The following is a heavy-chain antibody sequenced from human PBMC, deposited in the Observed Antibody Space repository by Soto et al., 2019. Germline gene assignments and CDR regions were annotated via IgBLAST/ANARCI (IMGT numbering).Heavy chain of an antibody. Sequence: TLSLPCAISGYSVSSNSAAWSLIRQSPSRGLEWLGRTYYRSKWYNDYAVSVKRRITINPDTSKNQFSLQLNSVTPEDTAVYYCARARPYSSGWYPIDIWGQGTMVTVSS. CDR3: ARARPYSSGWYPIDI. V-gene: IGHV6-1*01. J-gene: IGHJ3*02. D-gene: IGHD6-19*01. CDR1: GYSVSSNSAA. CDR2: TYYRSKWYN.